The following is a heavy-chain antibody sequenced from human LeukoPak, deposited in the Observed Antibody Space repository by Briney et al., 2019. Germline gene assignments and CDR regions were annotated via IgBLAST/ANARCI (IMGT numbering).Heavy chain of an antibody. D-gene: IGHD4-11*01. CDR2: ISGSGAST. J-gene: IGHJ4*02. CDR3: AKDSNSNY. Sequence: RTGGSLRLSCAASGLTFSSYAMSWVRQAPGKGLEWVSAISGSGASTYYADSVKGRFTISRDNSKNTLYLQMNSLRAEDTAIYYCAKDSNSNYWGQGTQVTVSS. V-gene: IGHV3-23*01. CDR1: GLTFSSYA.